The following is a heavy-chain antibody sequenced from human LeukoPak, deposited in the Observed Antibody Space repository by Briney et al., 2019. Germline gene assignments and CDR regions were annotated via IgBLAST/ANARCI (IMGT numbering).Heavy chain of an antibody. V-gene: IGHV1-69*05. Sequence: SVTVSFKASGGTFSSYAISWVRQAPGQGLEWMGGIIPIFGTANYAQKFQGRVTITTDESTSTAYMELSSLRSEDTAVYYCARERNPTVTTGFRWFDPWGQGTLVTVSS. CDR3: ARERNPTVTTGFRWFDP. CDR1: GGTFSSYA. J-gene: IGHJ5*02. D-gene: IGHD4-17*01. CDR2: IIPIFGTA.